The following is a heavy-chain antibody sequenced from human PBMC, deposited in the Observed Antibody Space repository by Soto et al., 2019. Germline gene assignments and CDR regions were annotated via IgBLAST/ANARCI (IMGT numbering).Heavy chain of an antibody. J-gene: IGHJ4*02. CDR1: GFTFSSYG. CDR3: AKDYLLWRRSLEMATNAPPDY. CDR2: ISYDGSNK. Sequence: GGSLRLSCAASGFTFSSYGMHWVRQAPGKGLEWVAVISYDGSNKYYADSVKGRFTISRDNSKNTLYLQMNSLRAEDTAVYYCAKDYLLWRRSLEMATNAPPDYWGQGTLVTVSS. D-gene: IGHD5-12*01. V-gene: IGHV3-30*18.